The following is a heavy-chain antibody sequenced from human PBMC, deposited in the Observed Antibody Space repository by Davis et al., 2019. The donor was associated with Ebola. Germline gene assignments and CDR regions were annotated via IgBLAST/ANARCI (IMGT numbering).Heavy chain of an antibody. CDR1: GFTFSSYS. CDR3: ARINDYGGFYYYYGMDV. J-gene: IGHJ6*02. V-gene: IGHV3-48*04. CDR2: ISSSGSTI. Sequence: GGSLRLSCAASGFTFSSYSMNWVRQAPGKGLEWVSYISSSGSTIYYADSVKGRFTISRDNAKNSLYLQMNSLRAEDTAVYYCARINDYGGFYYYYGMDVWGQGTTVTVSS. D-gene: IGHD4-23*01.